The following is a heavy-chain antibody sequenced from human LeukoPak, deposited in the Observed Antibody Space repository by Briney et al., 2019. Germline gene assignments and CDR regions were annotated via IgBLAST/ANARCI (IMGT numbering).Heavy chain of an antibody. J-gene: IGHJ6*02. CDR2: ISSSGSTI. CDR3: ARENGDTLYYYGMDV. Sequence: GGSLRLSCAASGFTFSSYEMNWVRQAPGEGLEWVSYISSSGSTIYYTESVKGRLIISRDNDKNSLYLQINSLRAEDTAVYYCARENGDTLYYYGMDVRGQGTTVTVSS. D-gene: IGHD4-17*01. V-gene: IGHV3-48*03. CDR1: GFTFSSYE.